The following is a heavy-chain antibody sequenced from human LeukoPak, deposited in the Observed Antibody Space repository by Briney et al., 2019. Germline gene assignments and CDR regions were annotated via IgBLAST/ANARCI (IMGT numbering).Heavy chain of an antibody. CDR3: ARHLGQGGWLQWFGEQYYYYGMDV. V-gene: IGHV5-10-1*01. CDR2: IDPSDSYT. Sequence: GESLKISCKGSGYIFTSYWISWVRQMPGKGLEWMGRIDPSDSYTNYSPSFQGHVTISADKSISTAYLQWSSLKASDTAMYYCARHLGQGGWLQWFGEQYYYYGMDVWGKGTTVTVSS. J-gene: IGHJ6*04. CDR1: GYIFTSYW. D-gene: IGHD3-10*01.